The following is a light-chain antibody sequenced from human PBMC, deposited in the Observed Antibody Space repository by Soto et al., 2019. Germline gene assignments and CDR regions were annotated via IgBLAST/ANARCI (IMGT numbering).Light chain of an antibody. V-gene: IGLV2-14*01. CDR1: SADIGGFYY. J-gene: IGLJ1*01. Sequence: QSVLTQPASVSGSPGQSITISCTGTSADIGGFYYVSWYQQFPGNAPKLIIYEVNNRPSGVSDRFSGSKSGHTASLTISGLQAEDESDYYCSSYSASGTIFGTGTKV. CDR3: SSYSASGTI. CDR2: EVN.